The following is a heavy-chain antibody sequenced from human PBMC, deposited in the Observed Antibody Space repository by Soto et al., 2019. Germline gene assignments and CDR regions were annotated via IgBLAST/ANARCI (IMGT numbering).Heavy chain of an antibody. V-gene: IGHV5-10-1*01. CDR2: IDPSDSHI. Sequence: GESLKISCKGSGYSFTSYWISWVRQMPGKGLEWMGGIDPSDSHINYGPSFEGHVTISADKSISTAYLQWSSLEASDTAKYYCARHFYQKGDFDFWGQGTLVTVSS. D-gene: IGHD2-2*01. CDR3: ARHFYQKGDFDF. J-gene: IGHJ4*02. CDR1: GYSFTSYW.